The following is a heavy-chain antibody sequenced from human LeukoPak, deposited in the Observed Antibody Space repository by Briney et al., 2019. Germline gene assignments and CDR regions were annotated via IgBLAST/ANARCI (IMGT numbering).Heavy chain of an antibody. CDR3: AKDDYYDSSGYYDAFDI. Sequence: GGSLRLSCAASGFXFSSYAISWVRQAPGKGLEWVSAISDSGGSTYYADSVKGRFTISRDNSKNTLYLQMNSLRAEDTAVYYCAKDDYYDSSGYYDAFDIWGQGTMVTVSS. V-gene: IGHV3-23*01. CDR2: ISDSGGST. J-gene: IGHJ3*02. D-gene: IGHD3-22*01. CDR1: GFXFSSYA.